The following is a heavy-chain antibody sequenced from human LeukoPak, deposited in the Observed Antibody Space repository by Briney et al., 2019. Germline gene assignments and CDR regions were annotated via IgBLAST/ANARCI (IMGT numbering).Heavy chain of an antibody. V-gene: IGHV1-8*01. D-gene: IGHD3-16*02. Sequence: GASVKVSCKASGYTFTSYDINWVRQATGQGLEWMGWMNPNSGNTGYAQKFQGRVTMTRNTSISTAYMELSSLRSEDTAVYYCARGPGLYDYVWGSYRPYYFDYWGQGTLVTVSS. J-gene: IGHJ4*02. CDR1: GYTFTSYD. CDR3: ARGPGLYDYVWGSYRPYYFDY. CDR2: MNPNSGNT.